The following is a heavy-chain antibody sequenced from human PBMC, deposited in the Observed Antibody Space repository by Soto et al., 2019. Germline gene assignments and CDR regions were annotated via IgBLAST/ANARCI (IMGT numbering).Heavy chain of an antibody. CDR3: AGRHFGELHGWFDP. CDR2: MYYTGTT. Sequence: SETLSLTCTVSGGSMGSYYWSWIRQPPGKGLEWIAYMYYTGTTNYNPSLKSRATMSLDMSKSQFTLKLSSVTAADTAVYFCAGRHFGELHGWFDPWGQGTLVTVSS. CDR1: GGSMGSYY. V-gene: IGHV4-59*01. D-gene: IGHD3-10*01. J-gene: IGHJ5*02.